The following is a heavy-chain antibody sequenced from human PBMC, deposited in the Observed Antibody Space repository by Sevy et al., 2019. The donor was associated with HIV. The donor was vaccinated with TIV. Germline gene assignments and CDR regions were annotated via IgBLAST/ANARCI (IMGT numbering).Heavy chain of an antibody. J-gene: IGHJ4*02. CDR2: THYRGNT. D-gene: IGHD2-21*02. Sequence: SETLSLTCAVSGGSISGYYWSWIRQPPGKGLEFIGWTHYRGNTNYNPSLSSRISMSVDMSRNQFSLKLSSLTAADTAVYYCARHGSQRDHPLDLWGQGTLVTVSS. CDR1: GGSISGYY. CDR3: ARHGSQRDHPLDL. V-gene: IGHV4-59*08.